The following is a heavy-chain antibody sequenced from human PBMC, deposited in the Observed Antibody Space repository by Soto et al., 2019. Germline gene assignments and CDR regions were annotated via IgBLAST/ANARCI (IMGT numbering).Heavy chain of an antibody. V-gene: IGHV3-21*01. J-gene: IGHJ3*02. CDR3: ARVSPGGYYYDSRDSYAFDI. CDR1: GFTFSSYS. D-gene: IGHD3-22*01. Sequence: GGSLRLSCAASGFTFSSYSMNWVRQAPGKGLEWVSSISSSSYIYYADSVKGRFTISRDNAKNSLYLQMNSLRAEDTAVYYCARVSPGGYYYDSRDSYAFDIWGQGTMVTVSS. CDR2: ISSSSYI.